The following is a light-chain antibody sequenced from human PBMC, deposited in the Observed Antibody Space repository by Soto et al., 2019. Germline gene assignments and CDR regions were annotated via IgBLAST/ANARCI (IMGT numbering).Light chain of an antibody. CDR1: QSVGKNF. CDR3: QQYANSPIT. V-gene: IGKV3-20*01. J-gene: IGKJ5*01. CDR2: GPS. Sequence: EIVLTQSPDTLSLSPGERATLSCRASQSVGKNFLSWFQQKPGQAPRLLVYGPSYRATGIPDRVSGSGSGTDFTLTISRLEPEDSAVYSCQQYANSPITCSPGTRLESK.